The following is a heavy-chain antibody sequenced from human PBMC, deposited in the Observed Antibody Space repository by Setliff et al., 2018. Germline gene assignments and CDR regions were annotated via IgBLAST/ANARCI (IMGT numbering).Heavy chain of an antibody. V-gene: IGHV3-30*02. CDR3: AKEIQPRRGPVYDSSGLAFDY. D-gene: IGHD3-22*01. CDR1: GFAFSTYG. Sequence: PGGSLRLSCAASGFAFSTYGIHWVRHTPGKGLEWVAYIRYDGSKKDYADYVRSRFTISRDDSKNTVSLQMNSLRAEDTAVYYCAKEIQPRRGPVYDSSGLAFDYWGQGTLVTVSS. J-gene: IGHJ4*01. CDR2: IRYDGSKK.